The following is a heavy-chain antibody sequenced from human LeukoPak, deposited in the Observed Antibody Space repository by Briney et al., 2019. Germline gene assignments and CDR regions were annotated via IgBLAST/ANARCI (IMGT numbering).Heavy chain of an antibody. V-gene: IGHV4-4*07. CDR1: GGSISSYY. J-gene: IGHJ4*02. D-gene: IGHD2-15*01. CDR2: IYTSGST. CDR3: ARDCAGGGSCNFDY. Sequence: SETLSLTCTVSGGSISSYYWSWIRQPAGKGLEWIVRIYTSGSTNYNPSLKSRVTISVDKSKNQFSLKLSSVTAADTAVYYCARDCAGGGSCNFDYWGQGTLVTVSS.